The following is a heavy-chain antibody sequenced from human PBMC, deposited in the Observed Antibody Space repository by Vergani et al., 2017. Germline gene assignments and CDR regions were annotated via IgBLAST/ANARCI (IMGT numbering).Heavy chain of an antibody. Sequence: EVQLVESGGGLVKPGGSLRLSCAASGFTFSNAWMSWVRQAPGKGLEWVSGISWNSGSIGYADSVKGRFTISRDNAKNSLYLQMNSLRAEDTALYYCAKDIFRGPRGGAFDIWGQGTMVTVSS. V-gene: IGHV3-9*01. CDR3: AKDIFRGPRGGAFDI. CDR1: GFTFSNAW. D-gene: IGHD2/OR15-2a*01. CDR2: ISWNSGSI. J-gene: IGHJ3*02.